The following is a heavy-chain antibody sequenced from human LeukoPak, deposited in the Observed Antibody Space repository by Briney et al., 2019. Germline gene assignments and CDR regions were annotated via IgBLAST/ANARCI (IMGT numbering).Heavy chain of an antibody. CDR2: IVVGTTNT. CDR3: AATIAADTGYYGMDV. D-gene: IGHD6-13*01. Sequence: SVKVSCKVSGFTFRNSAMQWVRQARGQHLEWIGWIVVGTTNTNYAQKFQERVTITGDMSTSTAYMELSSLRSEDTAVYYCAATIAADTGYYGMDVWGQGTTVTVSS. CDR1: GFTFRNSA. V-gene: IGHV1-58*02. J-gene: IGHJ6*02.